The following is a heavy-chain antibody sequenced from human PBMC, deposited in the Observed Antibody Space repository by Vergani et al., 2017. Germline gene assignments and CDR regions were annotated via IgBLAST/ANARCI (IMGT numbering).Heavy chain of an antibody. V-gene: IGHV4-38-2*02. CDR2: IYYSGST. D-gene: IGHD3-3*01. CDR1: GYSISSGFY. CDR3: SRDGHYECGGGYTINAFDG. Sequence: QVQLQELGPGLVKPSETLSPTCAVPGYSISSGFYWGWIRHPPGEGLGWNGSIYYSGSTSYNPSLKSRVTISVDTSKNQYPLKLSSVTAADTAVYYCSRDGHYECGGGYTINAFDGWGEGRMVTVSS. J-gene: IGHJ3*01.